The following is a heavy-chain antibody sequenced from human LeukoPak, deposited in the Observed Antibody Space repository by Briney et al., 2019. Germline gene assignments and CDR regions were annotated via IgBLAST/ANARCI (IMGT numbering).Heavy chain of an antibody. D-gene: IGHD3-9*01. CDR3: AKDLIPDILTGYYNDVYMDV. CDR2: ISSSGSTI. Sequence: GGSLRLSCAASGFTFSDYYMSWIRQAPGKGLEWVSYISSSGSTIYYADSVKGRFTISRDNAKNSLYLQMNSLRAEDTAVYYCAKDLIPDILTGYYNDVYMDVWGKGTTVTISS. J-gene: IGHJ6*03. V-gene: IGHV3-11*01. CDR1: GFTFSDYY.